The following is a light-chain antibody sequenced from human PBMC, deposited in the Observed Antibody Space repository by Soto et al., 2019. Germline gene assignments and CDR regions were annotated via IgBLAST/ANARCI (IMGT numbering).Light chain of an antibody. CDR1: QSVYSNY. J-gene: IGKJ3*01. CDR3: QQYDTSPIT. Sequence: EIVLTQSPGTLSLSPGERATLSCRASQSVYSNYLAWYQQKPGQTPRLLIYGASSRATGIPDRFSGSGSGTDFTLTISRLETEDFAVYYCQQYDTSPITFGPRTKVDVK. CDR2: GAS. V-gene: IGKV3-20*01.